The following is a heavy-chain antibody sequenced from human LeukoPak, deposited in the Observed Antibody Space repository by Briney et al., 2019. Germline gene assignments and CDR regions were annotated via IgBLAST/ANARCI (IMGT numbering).Heavy chain of an antibody. CDR2: INPNSGGT. Sequence: WASVKVSCKASGYTFTGYYMHWVRQAPGQGLEWMGWINPNSGGTNYAQKFQGRVTMTEDTSTDTAYMELSSLRSEDTAVYYCATGQPQLRFLEWLSRRVSYFDYWGQGTLVTVSS. CDR3: ATGQPQLRFLEWLSRRVSYFDY. V-gene: IGHV1-2*02. CDR1: GYTFTGYY. J-gene: IGHJ4*02. D-gene: IGHD3-3*01.